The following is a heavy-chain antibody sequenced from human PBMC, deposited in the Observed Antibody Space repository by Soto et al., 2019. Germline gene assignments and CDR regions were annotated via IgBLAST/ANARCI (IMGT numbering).Heavy chain of an antibody. J-gene: IGHJ6*02. CDR1: GGSISSGGYY. CDR2: IYYSGST. Sequence: SETLSLTCTVSGGSISSGGYYWSWIRQHPGKGLERIGYIYYSGSTYYNPSLKSRVTISVDTSKNQFSLKLSSVTAADTAVYYCARSHHGYCSGGSCAPGGYYYGMDVWGQGTTVTVSS. V-gene: IGHV4-30-4*08. CDR3: ARSHHGYCSGGSCAPGGYYYGMDV. D-gene: IGHD2-15*01.